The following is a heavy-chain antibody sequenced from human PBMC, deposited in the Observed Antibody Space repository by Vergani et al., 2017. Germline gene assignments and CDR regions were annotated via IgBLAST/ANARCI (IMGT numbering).Heavy chain of an antibody. V-gene: IGHV3-23*04. J-gene: IGHJ3*02. CDR1: GFTFDDYA. CDR2: FSGSGGST. Sequence: EVQLVESGGGLVQPGRSLRLSCAASGFTFDDYAMHWVRQAPGKGLEWVSAFSGSGGSTSYAASVKGRFTISRDNSKNTLYLQMNSLRAEDTAVYYCAKDQQWLAFDIWGQGTMVTVSS. CDR3: AKDQQWLAFDI. D-gene: IGHD6-19*01.